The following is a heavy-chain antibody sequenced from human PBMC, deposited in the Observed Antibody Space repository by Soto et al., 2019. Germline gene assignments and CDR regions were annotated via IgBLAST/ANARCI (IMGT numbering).Heavy chain of an antibody. V-gene: IGHV4-39*01. CDR3: ASQRGYSYGYVYYYYGMDV. Sequence: SETLSLTCPVSGGSISSGSYYWGWIRQPPGKGLEWIGSIYYSGSTYYNPSLKSRVTISVDTSKNQFSLKLSSVTAADTAVYYCASQRGYSYGYVYYYYGMDVWGQGTTVNVSS. J-gene: IGHJ6*02. D-gene: IGHD5-18*01. CDR2: IYYSGST. CDR1: GGSISSGSYY.